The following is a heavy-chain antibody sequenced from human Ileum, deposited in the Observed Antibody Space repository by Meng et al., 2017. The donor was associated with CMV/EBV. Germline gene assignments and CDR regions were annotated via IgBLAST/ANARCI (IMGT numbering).Heavy chain of an antibody. D-gene: IGHD3-22*01. CDR1: DGSISRANW. J-gene: IGHJ4*02. Sequence: VSDGSISRANWGTWVRQTPGKGLEWIGEVYRGGNAMYNPSLQSRLTISVDDSTNQVSLRLRSVTAADTAMYYCTTGSAYSPPGQFHQWGQGTLVTVSS. CDR2: VYRGGNA. CDR3: TTGSAYSPPGQFHQ. V-gene: IGHV4-4*02.